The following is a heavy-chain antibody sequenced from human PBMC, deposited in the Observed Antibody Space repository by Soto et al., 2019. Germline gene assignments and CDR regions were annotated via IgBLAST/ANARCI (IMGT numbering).Heavy chain of an antibody. CDR3: ARRYGYAFDI. Sequence: SETLSLTCTVSGGSISSYYWSWIRQPPEKGLEWIGYIYYSGSTNYNPSLKSRVTISVDTSKNQFSLKLSSVTAADTAVYYCARRYGYAFDIWGQGTMVTVS. D-gene: IGHD4-17*01. CDR1: GGSISSYY. J-gene: IGHJ3*02. CDR2: IYYSGST. V-gene: IGHV4-59*01.